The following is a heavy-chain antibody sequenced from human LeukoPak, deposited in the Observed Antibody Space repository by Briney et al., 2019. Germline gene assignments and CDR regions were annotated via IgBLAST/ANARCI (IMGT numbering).Heavy chain of an antibody. CDR3: ARGFYGSGSYSSPGFHAFDV. D-gene: IGHD3-10*01. CDR2: IYYSGST. V-gene: IGHV4-59*12. CDR1: GGSISSYY. J-gene: IGHJ3*01. Sequence: PSETLSLTCTVSGGSISSYYWSWIRQPPGKGLEWIGYIYYSGSTNYNPSLKSRVTMSVDKSKNQFSLKLTSVTAADTAVYYCARGFYGSGSYSSPGFHAFDVWGQGTMVTVSS.